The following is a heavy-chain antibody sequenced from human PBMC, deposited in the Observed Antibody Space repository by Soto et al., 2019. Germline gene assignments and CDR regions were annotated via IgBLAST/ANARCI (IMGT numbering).Heavy chain of an antibody. CDR1: GGTFSRHA. D-gene: IGHD3-22*01. CDR2: IIPIFGTA. Sequence: QVQLVQSGAEVRKPGSSVKVSCKASGGTFSRHAISWVRQAPGQGLAWMGGIIPIFGTANHAQTFQGRVTIIADESTSTVYMELSSLRSEDTAMYYCARGWGYDSNDYYYAYWGQGTLVIVSS. V-gene: IGHV1-69*01. J-gene: IGHJ4*02. CDR3: ARGWGYDSNDYYYAY.